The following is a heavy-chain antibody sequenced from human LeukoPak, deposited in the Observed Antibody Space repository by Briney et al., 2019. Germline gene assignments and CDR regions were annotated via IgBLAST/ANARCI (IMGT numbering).Heavy chain of an antibody. CDR1: GFTFTAYY. CDR3: AREGEGGYDFDY. Sequence: ASVRVSCKASGFTFTAYYIHWVRQAPGQGPECLGWINPNSGGTNLAQKFRGRVTMTRDTAITTAYMELSGLRSDDTAVYYCAREGEGGYDFDYWGQGTLVTASS. J-gene: IGHJ4*02. CDR2: INPNSGGT. V-gene: IGHV1-2*02. D-gene: IGHD5-12*01.